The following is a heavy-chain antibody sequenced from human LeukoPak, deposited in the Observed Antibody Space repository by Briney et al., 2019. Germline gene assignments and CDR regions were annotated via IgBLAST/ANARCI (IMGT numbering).Heavy chain of an antibody. CDR2: ITSSSGTI. Sequence: SGGSLRLSCAASGFTFNSYSMNWVRQAPGKGLEWVSYITSSSGTIYYADSVKGRFTISRDNAKNSLYLQVNSLRAEDTAVYYCARAGGSYQVFDYWGQGTLVTVSS. CDR3: ARAGGSYQVFDY. D-gene: IGHD1-26*01. V-gene: IGHV3-48*01. J-gene: IGHJ4*02. CDR1: GFTFNSYS.